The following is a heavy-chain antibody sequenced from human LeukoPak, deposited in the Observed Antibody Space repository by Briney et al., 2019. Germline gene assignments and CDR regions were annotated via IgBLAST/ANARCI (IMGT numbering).Heavy chain of an antibody. CDR3: ARDRPYYYDSSGYYYVRFDY. Sequence: ASVKVSCKASGYTFTSYGISWVRQVPGQGLEWMGWISAYNGNTNYAQKLQGRVTMTTDTSTSTAYMELRSLRSDDTAVYYCARDRPYYYDSSGYYYVRFDYWGQGTLVTVSS. D-gene: IGHD3-22*01. CDR1: GYTFTSYG. V-gene: IGHV1-18*01. J-gene: IGHJ4*02. CDR2: ISAYNGNT.